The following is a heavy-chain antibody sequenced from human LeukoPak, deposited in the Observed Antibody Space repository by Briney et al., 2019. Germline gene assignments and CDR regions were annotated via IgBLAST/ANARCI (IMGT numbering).Heavy chain of an antibody. CDR3: ARDYADYVGYFFFDY. Sequence: GGSLRLSCAASGFTFNNYAMNWVRQAPGKGLEWVSSISGGGETTYYADSAKSRFTISRDNTQNTLYLQMNSLRAEDTAVYYCARDYADYVGYFFFDYWGQGTLVTVSS. CDR1: GFTFNNYA. CDR2: ISGGGETT. J-gene: IGHJ4*02. V-gene: IGHV3-23*01. D-gene: IGHD4-17*01.